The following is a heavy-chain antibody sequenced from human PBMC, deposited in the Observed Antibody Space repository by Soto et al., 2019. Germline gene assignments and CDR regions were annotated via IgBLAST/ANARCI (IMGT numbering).Heavy chain of an antibody. CDR2: IVVGSGNT. CDR1: GFTFTSSA. J-gene: IGHJ6*02. Sequence: ASVEVSCKASGFTFTSSAVRWVRQARGQRLEWIGWIVVGSGNTNYAQKFQERVTITRDMSTSTAYMELSSLRSEDTAVYYCAAYYYGSGSYYRSESYYYYGMDVWGQGTTVTVSS. V-gene: IGHV1-58*01. D-gene: IGHD3-10*01. CDR3: AAYYYGSGSYYRSESYYYYGMDV.